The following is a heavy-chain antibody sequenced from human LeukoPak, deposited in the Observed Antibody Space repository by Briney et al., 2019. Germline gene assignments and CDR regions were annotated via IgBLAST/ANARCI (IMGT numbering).Heavy chain of an antibody. V-gene: IGHV3-9*01. J-gene: IGHJ4*02. CDR2: ISWNSGSI. Sequence: GGSLRLSCAASGLTFDDYAMHWVRQAPGKGLEWVSGISWNSGSIGYADSVKGRFTISRDNAKNSLYLQMNSLRAEDTALYYCAKGAYGDYLGSEYYFDYWGQGTLVTVSS. CDR3: AKGAYGDYLGSEYYFDY. D-gene: IGHD4-17*01. CDR1: GLTFDDYA.